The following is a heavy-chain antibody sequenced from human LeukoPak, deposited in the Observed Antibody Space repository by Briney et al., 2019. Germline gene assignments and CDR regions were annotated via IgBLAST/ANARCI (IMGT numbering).Heavy chain of an antibody. CDR2: ISSSGSTI. D-gene: IGHD6-13*01. Sequence: GGALRHSRPSSVFTFIHYYMSWIRQAPGKGLERVSYISSSGSTIYYADSVKGRFTISRDNAKNSLYLQMNSLRAEDTAVYYCARVGGAYSSSWYSHYWGQGTLVTVSS. CDR3: ARVGGAYSSSWYSHY. V-gene: IGHV3-11*01. CDR1: VFTFIHYY. J-gene: IGHJ4*02.